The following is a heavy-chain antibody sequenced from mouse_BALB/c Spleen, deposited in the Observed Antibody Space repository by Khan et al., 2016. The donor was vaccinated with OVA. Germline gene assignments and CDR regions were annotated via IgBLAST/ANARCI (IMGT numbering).Heavy chain of an antibody. J-gene: IGHJ3*01. Sequence: QVQLKQSGAELAKPGASVKMSCKASGFTFTSYWMHWLKQRPGQGLEWIGYINPNTDYTAYNQKFKDKATLTADKSFSTAYMQLSSLTSKDSAVKYCVNHGSSSGWFTYWSRGNLDTVAA. CDR1: GFTFTSYW. CDR3: VNHGSSSGWFTY. CDR2: INPNTDYT. D-gene: IGHD1-1*01. V-gene: IGHV1-7*01.